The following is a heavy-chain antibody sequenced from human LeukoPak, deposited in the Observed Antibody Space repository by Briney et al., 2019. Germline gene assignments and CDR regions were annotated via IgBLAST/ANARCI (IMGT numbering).Heavy chain of an antibody. D-gene: IGHD3-10*01. CDR2: IKSKTDGGTT. CDR3: TTYYYGSGGPDY. CDR1: GFTLSNAW. J-gene: IGHJ4*02. Sequence: GGSLRLSCAASGFTLSNAWMSWVRQAPGKGLEWVGRIKSKTDGGTTDYAAPGKGRFTISRDDSKNTLYLQMNSLKTEDTAVYYCTTYYYGSGGPDYWGQGTLVTVSS. V-gene: IGHV3-15*01.